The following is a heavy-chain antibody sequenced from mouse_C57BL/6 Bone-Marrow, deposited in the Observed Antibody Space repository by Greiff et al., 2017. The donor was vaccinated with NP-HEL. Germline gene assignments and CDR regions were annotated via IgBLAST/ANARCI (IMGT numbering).Heavy chain of an antibody. Sequence: VQLQQSGAELVRPGASVKLSCTASGFNIKDDYMHWVQQRPEQGLEWIGWIDPVHGDTEYASKFQGKATITADTSSNTAYLQLSSLTSEDTAGYYCTTHYYYYDMDYWGQGTSVTVSS. CDR2: IDPVHGDT. CDR3: TTHYYYYDMDY. D-gene: IGHD1-2*01. CDR1: GFNIKDDY. J-gene: IGHJ4*01. V-gene: IGHV14-4*01.